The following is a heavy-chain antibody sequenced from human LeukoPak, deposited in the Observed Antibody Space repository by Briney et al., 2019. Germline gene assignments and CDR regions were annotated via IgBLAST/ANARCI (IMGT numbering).Heavy chain of an antibody. V-gene: IGHV1-24*01. CDR1: GYTFTSYG. CDR3: ARDYCSSTSCYEIGDY. D-gene: IGHD2-2*01. Sequence: ASVKVSCKASGYTFTSYGISWVRQAPGKGLEWMGGFDPEDGETIYAQKFQGRVTMTEDTSTDTAYMELSSLRSEDTAVYYCARDYCSSTSCYEIGDYWGQGTLVTVSS. J-gene: IGHJ4*02. CDR2: FDPEDGET.